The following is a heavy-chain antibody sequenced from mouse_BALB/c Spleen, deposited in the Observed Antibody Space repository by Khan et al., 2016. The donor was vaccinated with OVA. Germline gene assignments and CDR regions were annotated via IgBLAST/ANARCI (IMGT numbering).Heavy chain of an antibody. J-gene: IGHJ2*01. CDR2: ISYSGNT. CDR1: GYSITSDYA. V-gene: IGHV3-2*02. CDR3: ARSCGGDFDY. Sequence: VQLKQSGPGLVKPSQSLSLTCTVTGYSITSDYAWNWIRQFPGNKLEWLGFISYSGNTNYNPSLKSRISITRDTSKNQFFLQLNYVTTEDTATYYYARSCGGDFDYWGQGTTLTVSS.